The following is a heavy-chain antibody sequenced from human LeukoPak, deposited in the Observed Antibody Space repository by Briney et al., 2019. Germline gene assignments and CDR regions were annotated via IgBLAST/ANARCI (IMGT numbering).Heavy chain of an antibody. D-gene: IGHD3-22*01. CDR1: GFTFSNYA. J-gene: IGHJ4*02. V-gene: IGHV3-23*01. CDR3: AKDSSGYLMHFDY. CDR2: ISGSGSST. Sequence: GGSLRLSCAASGFTFSNYAMTWVRQAPGRGLEWVSAISGSGSSTYYADSVKGRFTISRDNSKNTLYLQMNSRRAEYTAVYYWAKDSSGYLMHFDYRGQGTLVTASS.